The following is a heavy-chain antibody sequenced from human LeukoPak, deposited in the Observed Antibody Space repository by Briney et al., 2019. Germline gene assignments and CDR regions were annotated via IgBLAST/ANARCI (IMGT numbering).Heavy chain of an antibody. D-gene: IGHD6-13*01. CDR3: ASSPAYSSSWYAIDN. J-gene: IGHJ4*02. Sequence: GGSLRLSCAASGFTFSNYDMHWVRQAAGKGLEWGSGIGTAGDTYYPASVKGRFTISRENAKSSLYLQINSLSAGDTAVYYCASSPAYSSSWYAIDNWGQGTLVTVSS. V-gene: IGHV3-13*01. CDR2: IGTAGDT. CDR1: GFTFSNYD.